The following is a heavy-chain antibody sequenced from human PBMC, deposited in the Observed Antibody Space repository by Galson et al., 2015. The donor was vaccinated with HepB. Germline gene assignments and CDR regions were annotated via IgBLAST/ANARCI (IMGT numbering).Heavy chain of an antibody. CDR2: MNPNSGNT. J-gene: IGHJ4*02. D-gene: IGHD1-14*01. Sequence: SVKVSCKASGYTFTSYDINWVRQATGQGLEWMGWMNPNSGNTGYAQKFQGRVTMTRNTSISTAYMELSSLRSEDTAVYYCARWVSRYTGVAKGADYWGQGTLVTVSS. CDR1: GYTFTSYD. CDR3: ARWVSRYTGVAKGADY. V-gene: IGHV1-8*01.